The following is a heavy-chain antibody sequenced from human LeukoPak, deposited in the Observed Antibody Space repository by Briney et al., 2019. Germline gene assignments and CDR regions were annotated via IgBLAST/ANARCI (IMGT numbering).Heavy chain of an antibody. CDR2: ISWNSGSI. CDR3: ARDLRWEGFDY. V-gene: IGHV3-9*01. Sequence: GGSLRLSCAASGFTFDDYAMHWVRQAPGKGLEWVSGISWNSGSIGYADSVKGRFTISRDNSKNTLYLQMNSLRAEDTAVYYCARDLRWEGFDYWGQGTLVTVSS. J-gene: IGHJ4*02. CDR1: GFTFDDYA. D-gene: IGHD4-23*01.